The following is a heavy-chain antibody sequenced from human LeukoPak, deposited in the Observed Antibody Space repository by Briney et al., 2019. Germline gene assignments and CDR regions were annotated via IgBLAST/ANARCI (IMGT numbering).Heavy chain of an antibody. CDR2: IYYSGST. CDR3: ARDPLGSVPFDY. D-gene: IGHD6-6*01. V-gene: IGHV4-59*01. Sequence: SETLSLTCTVSGGFISSYYWSWIRQPPGKGLEWIGYIYYSGSTNYNPSLKSRVTISVDTSKNQFSLKLSSVTAADTAVYYCARDPLGSVPFDYWGQGTLVTVSS. CDR1: GGFISSYY. J-gene: IGHJ4*02.